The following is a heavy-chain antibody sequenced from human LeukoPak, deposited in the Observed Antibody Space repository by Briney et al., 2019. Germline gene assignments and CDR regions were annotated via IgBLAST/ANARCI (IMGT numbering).Heavy chain of an antibody. J-gene: IGHJ4*02. D-gene: IGHD1-26*01. Sequence: SETLSLTCTVSGGSISSSSYYWGWIRQPPGRGLEWIGSIFYSGSTYYNSSLTSRVTISVDTSKNQFSLKLSSVTAADTAVYYCARQQGSYHFDYWGQGTLVTVSS. V-gene: IGHV4-39*01. CDR2: IFYSGST. CDR1: GGSISSSSYY. CDR3: ARQQGSYHFDY.